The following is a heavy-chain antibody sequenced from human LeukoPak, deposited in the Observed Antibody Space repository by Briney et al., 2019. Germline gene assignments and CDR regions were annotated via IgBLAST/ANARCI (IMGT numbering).Heavy chain of an antibody. D-gene: IGHD1-26*01. CDR2: IYYSGST. V-gene: IGHV4-59*01. CDR3: ARVGDETRGSYFDY. CDR1: GGSISSYY. Sequence: PSETLSLTCTASGGSISSYYWSWIRQPPGKGLEWIGYIYYSGSTNYNPSLKSRVTISVDTSKNQFSLKLSSVTAADTAVYYCARVGDETRGSYFDYWGQGTLVTVSS. J-gene: IGHJ4*02.